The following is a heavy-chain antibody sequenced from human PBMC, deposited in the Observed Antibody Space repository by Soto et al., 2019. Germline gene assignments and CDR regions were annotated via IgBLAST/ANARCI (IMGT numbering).Heavy chain of an antibody. CDR2: ISYDGSNK. V-gene: IGHV3-30*18. D-gene: IGHD3-3*01. CDR3: AKDLAVRQALEWLLWYYYYGMDV. J-gene: IGHJ6*02. Sequence: HPGGSLRLSCAASGFTFSSYGMHWVRQAPGKGLEWVAVISYDGSNKYYADSVKGRFTISRDNSKNTLYLQMNSLRAEDTAVYYCAKDLAVRQALEWLLWYYYYGMDVWGQGTTVTVSS. CDR1: GFTFSSYG.